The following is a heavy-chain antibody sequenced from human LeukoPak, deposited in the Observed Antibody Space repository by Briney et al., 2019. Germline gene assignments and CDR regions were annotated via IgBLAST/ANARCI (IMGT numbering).Heavy chain of an antibody. J-gene: IGHJ4*02. CDR1: GFTFSSYA. CDR2: ISYDGSNK. CDR3: ARDGLQLVRYHYDY. Sequence: GGSLRLSCAASGFTFSSYAMHWVRQAPGKGLEWVAVISYDGSNKYYADSVKGRFTISRDNSKNTLYLQMNSLGAEDTAVYYCARDGLQLVRYHYDYWGQGTLVTVSS. D-gene: IGHD6-13*01. V-gene: IGHV3-30*04.